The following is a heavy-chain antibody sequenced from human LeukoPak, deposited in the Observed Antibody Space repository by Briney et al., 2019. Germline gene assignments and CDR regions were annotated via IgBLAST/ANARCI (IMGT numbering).Heavy chain of an antibody. CDR3: TPRQKYQPFFDY. D-gene: IGHD2-2*01. J-gene: IGHJ4*02. CDR2: IKSKTDGGTT. V-gene: IGHV3-15*01. Sequence: GGSLRLSCAASGFTFSSYAMSWVRQAPGKGLEWVGRIKSKTDGGTTDYAAPVKGRFTISRDDSKNTLYLQMNSLKTEDTAVYYCTPRQKYQPFFDYWGQGTLVTVSS. CDR1: GFTFSSYA.